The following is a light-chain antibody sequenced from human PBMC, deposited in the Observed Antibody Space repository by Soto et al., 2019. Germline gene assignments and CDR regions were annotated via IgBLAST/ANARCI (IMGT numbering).Light chain of an antibody. V-gene: IGLV2-14*02. CDR3: SSYAGSSNV. J-gene: IGLJ1*01. CDR1: RSDVGAYNL. Sequence: QSALTQPASVSGSPGHSITITCTGTRSDVGAYNLVSWYQQHPGKAPKLMIYEVNKRPSGVPDRFSGSKSGNTASLTVSGLQAEDEADYYCSSYAGSSNVFGTGTKVTVL. CDR2: EVN.